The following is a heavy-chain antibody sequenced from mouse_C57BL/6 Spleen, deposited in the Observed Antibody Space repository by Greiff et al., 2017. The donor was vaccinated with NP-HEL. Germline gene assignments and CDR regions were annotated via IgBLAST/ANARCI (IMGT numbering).Heavy chain of an antibody. CDR3: AIYYGNFCWYFDD. CDR1: GYTFTSYW. J-gene: IGHJ1*03. V-gene: IGHV1-74*01. CDR2: IHPSDSDT. Sequence: QVQLQQPGAELVKPGASVKVSCKASGYTFTSYWMHWVKQRPGQGLEWIGRIHPSDSDTNYNQKFKGKATLTVDKSSSTAYMQLSSLTSEDSAVEYCAIYYGNFCWYFDDWGTGTTVTVSS. D-gene: IGHD2-1*01.